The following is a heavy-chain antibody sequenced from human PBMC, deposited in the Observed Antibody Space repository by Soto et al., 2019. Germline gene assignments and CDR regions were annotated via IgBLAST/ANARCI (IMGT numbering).Heavy chain of an antibody. Sequence: ASVKVSCKASGYTFTSYDINWVRQATGQGLEWMGWMNPNSGNTGYAQKFQGRVTMTRNTSISTAYMELSSLRSEDTAVYYCARGRGDILTGYFVYYYYGMDVWGQGTTVTVSS. CDR2: MNPNSGNT. V-gene: IGHV1-8*01. D-gene: IGHD3-9*01. CDR1: GYTFTSYD. J-gene: IGHJ6*02. CDR3: ARGRGDILTGYFVYYYYGMDV.